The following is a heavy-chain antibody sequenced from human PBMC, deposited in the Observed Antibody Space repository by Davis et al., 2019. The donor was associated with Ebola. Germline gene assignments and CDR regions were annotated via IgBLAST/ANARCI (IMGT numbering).Heavy chain of an antibody. V-gene: IGHV1-18*01. CDR2: ISAYNGNT. Sequence: ASVKVSCKASGYTFTSYGISWVRQAPGQGLEWMGWISAYNGNTNYAQKLQGRVTMTTETSTSTAYMELRSLRSDDTAVYYCERDLSSGWYLYAFDIWGQGAMVTVSS. J-gene: IGHJ3*02. CDR3: ERDLSSGWYLYAFDI. CDR1: GYTFTSYG. D-gene: IGHD6-19*01.